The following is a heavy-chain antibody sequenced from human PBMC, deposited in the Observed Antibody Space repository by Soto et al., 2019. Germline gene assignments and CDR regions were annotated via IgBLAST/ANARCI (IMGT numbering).Heavy chain of an antibody. CDR3: AKSPTRITIFGAGVRTPGEWYFDY. Sequence: EVQLLESGGGLVQPGGSLRLSCAASGFTFSSYAMSWVRQAPGKGLEWVSAISGSGGSTYYADSVKGRFTISRDNSKNTLYLQMNSLRAEDTAVYYCAKSPTRITIFGAGVRTPGEWYFDYWGQGTLVTVSS. CDR1: GFTFSSYA. CDR2: ISGSGGST. D-gene: IGHD3-3*01. V-gene: IGHV3-23*01. J-gene: IGHJ4*02.